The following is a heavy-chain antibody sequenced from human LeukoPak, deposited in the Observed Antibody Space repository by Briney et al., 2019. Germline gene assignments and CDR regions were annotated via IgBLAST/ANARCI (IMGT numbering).Heavy chain of an antibody. J-gene: IGHJ3*02. CDR3: ARDRDFCGGDCCSRAFDI. D-gene: IGHD2-21*01. CDR1: GFTLSRYS. V-gene: IGHV3-21*01. CDR2: ISSSSSYI. Sequence: GGSLRLSCAASGFTLSRYSMNWVRQAPGKGLEWVSSISSSSSYIYYADSVKGRFTISRDNAKNSMYLQMNSLRAEDTAVYYCARDRDFCGGDCCSRAFDIWGQGTLVIVSS.